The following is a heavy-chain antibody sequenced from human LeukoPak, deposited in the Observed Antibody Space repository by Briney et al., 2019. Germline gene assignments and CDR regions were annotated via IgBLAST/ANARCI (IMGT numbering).Heavy chain of an antibody. J-gene: IGHJ4*02. CDR2: MNHDGSDQ. D-gene: IGHD2-2*01. CDR3: ARAAVYCSSSTCRTNFDS. V-gene: IGHV3-7*01. CDR1: GFTFRNSY. Sequence: GGSLRLSCAASGFTFRNSYMSWVRQAPGKGLEWVAYMNHDGSDQSHVDSVRGRFTISRDNAKNSLYLQMNSLRVEDTAVYYCARAAVYCSSSTCRTNFDSWGQGTLVAVSS.